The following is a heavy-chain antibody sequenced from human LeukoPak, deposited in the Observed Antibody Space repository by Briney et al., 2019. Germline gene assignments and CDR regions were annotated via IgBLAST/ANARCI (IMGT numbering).Heavy chain of an antibody. D-gene: IGHD1-26*01. V-gene: IGHV1-69*13. CDR1: GGTFSSYA. CDR2: IIPIFGTA. Sequence: SVKVSCKASGGTFSSYAISWVRQAPGQGLEWMGGIIPIFGTANYAQKFQGRVTITADESTSTAYMELSSLRSEDTAVYYCERNSGSYHDAFDIWGQGTMVTVSS. CDR3: ERNSGSYHDAFDI. J-gene: IGHJ3*02.